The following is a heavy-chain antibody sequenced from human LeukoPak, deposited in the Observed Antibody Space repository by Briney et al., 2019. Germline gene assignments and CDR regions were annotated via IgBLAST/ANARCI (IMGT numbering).Heavy chain of an antibody. CDR3: AGVEAVVVTENAFDI. J-gene: IGHJ3*02. CDR1: GESFSGYY. Sequence: PSETLSLTCAVYGESFSGYYWTWIRQPPGKGLEWLGEINHSGSTNYNPSLKSRVTISVDTSKNQFSLKLSSVTAADTAVYYCAGVEAVVVTENAFDIWGQGTMVTVSS. D-gene: IGHD3-22*01. V-gene: IGHV4-34*01. CDR2: INHSGST.